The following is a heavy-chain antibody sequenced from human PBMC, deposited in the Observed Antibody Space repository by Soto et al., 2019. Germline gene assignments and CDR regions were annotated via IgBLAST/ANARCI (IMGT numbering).Heavy chain of an antibody. J-gene: IGHJ4*02. CDR3: ARDFAYFDS. V-gene: IGHV4-61*01. Sequence: QVQLQESGPGLVKPSETLSLTCTVSGGSFKSGSYSWSWIRQPPGKGLEWTGNVYHTGRTRYNPSLKSRLAISMDTSKNQFSLNLDAVTAADTAVYFCARDFAYFDSWGQGSLVTVSS. CDR1: GGSFKSGSYS. CDR2: VYHTGRT. D-gene: IGHD3-3*01.